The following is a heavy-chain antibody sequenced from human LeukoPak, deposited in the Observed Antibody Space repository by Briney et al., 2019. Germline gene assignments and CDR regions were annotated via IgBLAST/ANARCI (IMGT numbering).Heavy chain of an antibody. CDR3: AKGMFVYLGGLYWNFDL. CDR1: GFTFSSHA. J-gene: IGHJ2*01. CDR2: ISGSGGST. D-gene: IGHD3-10*01. Sequence: PGGSLRLSCAASGFTFSSHAMSWVRQAPGKGLEWVSGISGSGGSTYYADSVKGRFTISRDNSKNTLYMHMNSLRAEDTAVYYCAKGMFVYLGGLYWNFDLWGRGTLVTVSS. V-gene: IGHV3-23*01.